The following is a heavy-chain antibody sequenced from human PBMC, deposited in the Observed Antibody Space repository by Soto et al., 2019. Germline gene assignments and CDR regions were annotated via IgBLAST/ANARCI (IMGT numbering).Heavy chain of an antibody. CDR2: ISGSDGST. J-gene: IGHJ4*02. CDR3: AMRSSSWYFDY. D-gene: IGHD6-13*01. V-gene: IGHV3-23*01. CDR1: GFTFSSYA. Sequence: EVQLLESGGGLVQPGGSLRLSCAASGFTFSSYAMNWVRQAPGKGLEWVSVISGSDGSTYYADSGKGRFTISRDNSKNTLNLQMNSLRAEDTAVYYCAMRSSSWYFDYWGQGTLVTVSS.